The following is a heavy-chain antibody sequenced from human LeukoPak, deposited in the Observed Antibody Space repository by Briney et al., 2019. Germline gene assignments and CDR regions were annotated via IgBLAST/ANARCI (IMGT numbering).Heavy chain of an antibody. Sequence: PGGSLRLSCEASGFTFNTYGMHWVRQAPGKGLEWLAVISYDERNEYYTDSVKGRFTISRDNSKNTLYLQMSSLRPEDTAVYYCANGAVYCTSPKYPTGSAPSCFAHWGQGTLVTVSS. CDR3: ANGAVYCTSPKYPTGSAPSCFAH. CDR1: GFTFNTYG. CDR2: ISYDERNE. J-gene: IGHJ4*02. V-gene: IGHV3-30*18. D-gene: IGHD2-2*01.